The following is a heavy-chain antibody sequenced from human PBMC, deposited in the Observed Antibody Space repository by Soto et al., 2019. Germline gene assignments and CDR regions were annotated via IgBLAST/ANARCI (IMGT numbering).Heavy chain of an antibody. V-gene: IGHV3-30*18. D-gene: IGHD6-19*01. Sequence: PGGSLRPSFAASGFTSRTNAMNWVRQAPGKGLEWVAFISDDGSQKYYGDSVKGRFTISRDNSKNTLSLRMISLRTEDTSVYYCAKEAPGGWHFFDTWGQGTLVTVSS. CDR2: ISDDGSQK. CDR1: GFTSRTNA. J-gene: IGHJ4*02. CDR3: AKEAPGGWHFFDT.